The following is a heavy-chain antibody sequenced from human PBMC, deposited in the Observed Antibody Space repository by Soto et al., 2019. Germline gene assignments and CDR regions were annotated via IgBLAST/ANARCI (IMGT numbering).Heavy chain of an antibody. J-gene: IGHJ4*02. CDR1: GFTFDDYA. CDR3: AKDTHYYGSGSPLGY. Sequence: EVQLVESGGGLVQPGRSLRLSCAASGFTFDDYAMHWVRQAPGKGLEWVSGISWNSGSIGYADSVKGRFTISRDNAKNSLYLQMNSLRAEDTALYYCAKDTHYYGSGSPLGYWGQGTRVTVSS. CDR2: ISWNSGSI. V-gene: IGHV3-9*01. D-gene: IGHD3-10*01.